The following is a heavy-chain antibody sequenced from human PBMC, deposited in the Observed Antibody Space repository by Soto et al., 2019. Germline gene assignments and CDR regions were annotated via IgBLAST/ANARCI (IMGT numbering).Heavy chain of an antibody. CDR3: AKEIVYSSGWFDY. Sequence: GGSLRISCAASGFTFDDYAMHWVRQAPGKGLEWVSLISGDGGRTYYADSVKGRFTISRDNSKNSLYLQMNSLRTEDTALSYCAKEIVYSSGWFDYVGQGTLVPVSS. D-gene: IGHD6-19*01. CDR1: GFTFDDYA. CDR2: ISGDGGRT. J-gene: IGHJ4*02. V-gene: IGHV3-43*02.